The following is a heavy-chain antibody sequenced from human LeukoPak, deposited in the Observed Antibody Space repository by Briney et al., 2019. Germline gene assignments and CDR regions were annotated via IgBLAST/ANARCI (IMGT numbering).Heavy chain of an antibody. V-gene: IGHV4-59*01. Sequence: SGTLSLTCTVSGGSISSYYWSWIRQPPGKGLEWIGYIYYSGSTNYNPSLKSRVTISVDTSKNQFSLKLSSVTAADTAVYYCARRNDYGDYSFDYWGQGTLVTVSS. CDR1: GGSISSYY. CDR3: ARRNDYGDYSFDY. J-gene: IGHJ4*02. CDR2: IYYSGST. D-gene: IGHD4-17*01.